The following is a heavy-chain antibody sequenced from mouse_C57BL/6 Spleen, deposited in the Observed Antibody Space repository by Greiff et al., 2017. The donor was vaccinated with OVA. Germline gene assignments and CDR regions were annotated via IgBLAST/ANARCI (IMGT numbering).Heavy chain of an antibody. CDR2: IDPETGGT. CDR3: TREESTMVTTGDY. V-gene: IGHV1-15*01. J-gene: IGHJ2*01. Sequence: VQLQQSGAELVRPGASVTLSCKASGYTFTDYEMHWVKQTPVHGLEWIGAIDPETGGTAYNQKFKGKATLTADKSSSTAYMELRSLTSEDSAVYYCTREESTMVTTGDYWGQGTTLTVSS. CDR1: GYTFTDYE. D-gene: IGHD2-2*01.